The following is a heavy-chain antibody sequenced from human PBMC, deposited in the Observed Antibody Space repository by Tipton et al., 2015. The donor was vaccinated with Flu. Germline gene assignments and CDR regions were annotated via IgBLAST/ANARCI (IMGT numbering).Heavy chain of an antibody. CDR3: ARGSGSGTFMIFDL. D-gene: IGHD3-10*01. J-gene: IGHJ4*02. CDR1: GGSISSYY. V-gene: IGHV4-4*07. CDR2: IYTSGST. Sequence: TLSLTCTVSGGSISSYYWSWIRQPAGKGLEWIGRIYTSGSTSYNPSLKSRVTMSVDTSKNQFSLKLSSVTAADTAVYYCARGSGSGTFMIFDLWGQGTLVTVSS.